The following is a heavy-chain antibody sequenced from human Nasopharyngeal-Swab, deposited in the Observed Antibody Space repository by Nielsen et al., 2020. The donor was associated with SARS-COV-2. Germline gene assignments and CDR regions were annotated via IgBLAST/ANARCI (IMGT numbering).Heavy chain of an antibody. CDR1: GFTFDNYW. CDR3: ARDQVPHVLLYFGHMDV. Sequence: GGSLRLSCAASGFTFDNYWMNWVRQAPGKGLEWVANIKHDGSVTYYVDSVKGRFTISRDNAENSLYLQMNSLRAEDTAVYYCARDQVPHVLLYFGHMDVWGQGTTVTVSS. CDR2: IKHDGSVT. J-gene: IGHJ6*02. V-gene: IGHV3-7*01. D-gene: IGHD3-9*01.